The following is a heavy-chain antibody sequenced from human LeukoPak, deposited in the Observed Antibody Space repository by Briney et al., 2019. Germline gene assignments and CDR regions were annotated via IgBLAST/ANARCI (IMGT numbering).Heavy chain of an antibody. V-gene: IGHV1-18*04. CDR3: ARDKRPYCSSTSCAGYNWFDP. Sequence: GASVKVSCKASGYTFTSYGISWVRQAPGQGLERMGWISAYNGNTNYAQKLQGRVTMTTDTSTSTAYMELRSLRSDDTAVYYCARDKRPYCSSTSCAGYNWFDPWGQGTLVTVSS. CDR1: GYTFTSYG. D-gene: IGHD2-2*01. CDR2: ISAYNGNT. J-gene: IGHJ5*02.